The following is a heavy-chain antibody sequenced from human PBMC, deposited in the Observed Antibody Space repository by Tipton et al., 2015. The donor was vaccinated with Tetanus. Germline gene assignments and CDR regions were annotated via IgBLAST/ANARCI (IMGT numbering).Heavy chain of an antibody. Sequence: TLSLTCTVSGGSVSSSGYFWGWIRQSPGKGLEWIGSINSGGTTYHNPSLKSRLTISVDTSKNQFSLRLSSVTATDTAVYYCARGGLCVGPACAGISPLLDVWGRGTLVTVSS. V-gene: IGHV4-39*01. CDR3: ARGGLCVGPACAGISPLLDV. J-gene: IGHJ2*01. CDR2: INSGGTT. D-gene: IGHD2-15*01. CDR1: GGSVSSSGYF.